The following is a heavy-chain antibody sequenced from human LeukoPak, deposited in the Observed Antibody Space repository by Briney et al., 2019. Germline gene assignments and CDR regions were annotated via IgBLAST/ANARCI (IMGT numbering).Heavy chain of an antibody. J-gene: IGHJ4*02. CDR2: INPSGGST. CDR3: ARERVAGYYDNSGYYYRRRLGFDY. CDR1: GYTFTSYY. D-gene: IGHD3-22*01. V-gene: IGHV1-46*01. Sequence: ASVKVSCKASGYTFTSYYMHWVRQAPGQGLEWMGIINPSGGSTSYAQKFQGRVTMTRDTSTSTVYMELSSLRSEDTAVYYCARERVAGYYDNSGYYYRRRLGFDYWGQGTLVTVSS.